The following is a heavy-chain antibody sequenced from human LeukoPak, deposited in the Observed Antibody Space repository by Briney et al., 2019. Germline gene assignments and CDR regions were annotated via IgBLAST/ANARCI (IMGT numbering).Heavy chain of an antibody. Sequence: GGSLRLSCAASGFTVSSNYMNWVRQAPGKGLEWVSVIYSGGSTYYADSVKDRFTISRDNSKNMLYLQMNSLRPEDTAVYYCAKDTQLARPSTIDYWGQGTLVTVSS. J-gene: IGHJ4*02. CDR1: GFTVSSNY. V-gene: IGHV3-66*01. D-gene: IGHD6-6*01. CDR2: IYSGGST. CDR3: AKDTQLARPSTIDY.